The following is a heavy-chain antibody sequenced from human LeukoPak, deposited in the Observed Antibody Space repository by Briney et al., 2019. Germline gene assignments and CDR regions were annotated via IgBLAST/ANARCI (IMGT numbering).Heavy chain of an antibody. CDR1: GGSISSHY. D-gene: IGHD6-13*01. Sequence: PSETLSLTCTVSGGSISSHYWSWIRQPPGKGLEWIGYIYYSGSTNYNPSLKSRVTISVDTSKNQFSLKLSSVTAADTAVYYCARVEYSSSWYPNYYYYYMDVWGKGTTDTVSS. CDR3: ARVEYSSSWYPNYYYYYMDV. CDR2: IYYSGST. J-gene: IGHJ6*03. V-gene: IGHV4-59*11.